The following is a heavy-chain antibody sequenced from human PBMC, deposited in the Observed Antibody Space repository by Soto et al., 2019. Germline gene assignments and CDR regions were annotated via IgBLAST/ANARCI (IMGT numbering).Heavy chain of an antibody. Sequence: DVQLVQSGGGLVQPGGSLKLSCAASGFTFSGSTVHWVRQASGEGLQWVGRIRSKANDYATTYIASVKGRFTISRDDSRNTAYLQMSYLKTEDPAVYYCTGGYCTGGTCYSGYFQHWGQGALVTVFS. D-gene: IGHD2-15*01. CDR1: GFTFSGST. CDR3: TGGYCTGGTCYSGYFQH. V-gene: IGHV3-73*02. CDR2: IRSKANDYAT. J-gene: IGHJ1*01.